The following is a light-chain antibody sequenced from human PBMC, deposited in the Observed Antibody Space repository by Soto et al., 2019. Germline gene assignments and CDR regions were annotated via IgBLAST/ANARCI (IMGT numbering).Light chain of an antibody. Sequence: IVLKQSPATLSLSPGERVTLSCRASQSVSSSYVAWYQQKPGQAPRLLIYGASSRVTGIPDRFRGSGSGTDFTLTIARVEPEDFAVYYCQQYGNSPPWTFCQGSMVDIK. J-gene: IGKJ1*01. CDR1: QSVSSSY. CDR3: QQYGNSPPWT. CDR2: GAS. V-gene: IGKV3-20*01.